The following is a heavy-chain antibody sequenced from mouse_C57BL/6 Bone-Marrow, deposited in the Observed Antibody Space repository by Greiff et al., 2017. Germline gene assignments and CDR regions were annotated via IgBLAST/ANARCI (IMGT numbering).Heavy chain of an antibody. J-gene: IGHJ1*03. CDR3: ASDDGYYVYWYIDV. Sequence: QVQLQQPGAELVRPGTSVKLSCKASGYTFTSYWTHWVKQRPGQGLEWIGVIDPSDSYTNYNQKFKGKATLTVDTSSSTAYMQLSSLTSEDSAVXYCASDDGYYVYWYIDVWGTGTTVTVSS. D-gene: IGHD2-3*01. V-gene: IGHV1-59*01. CDR1: GYTFTSYW. CDR2: IDPSDSYT.